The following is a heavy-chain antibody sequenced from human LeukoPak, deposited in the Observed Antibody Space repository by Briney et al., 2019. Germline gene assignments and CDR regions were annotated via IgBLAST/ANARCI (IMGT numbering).Heavy chain of an antibody. CDR2: IRDSGGDT. D-gene: IGHD2/OR15-2a*01. V-gene: IGHV3-23*01. Sequence: PGGSLRLSCAASGFTFSSYAMTWVRQAPGNGLEWVSAIRDSGGDTNYAESVKGRFTISRDNSKSTLYLQMNSLRAEDTAVYYCAKEGFSCWYFDLWGRGTLVTVSS. J-gene: IGHJ2*01. CDR3: AKEGFSCWYFDL. CDR1: GFTFSSYA.